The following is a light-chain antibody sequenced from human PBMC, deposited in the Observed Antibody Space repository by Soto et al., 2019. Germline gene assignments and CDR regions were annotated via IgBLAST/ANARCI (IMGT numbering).Light chain of an antibody. V-gene: IGKV3-15*01. J-gene: IGKJ5*01. CDR1: QSVSNN. Sequence: EIVLTQSPGTLSLSPGERATFSCRASQSVSNNLAWYQQTPGQAPRLXXYGASMRANGIPARFSGSGSGTEFTLTISSLHSEDLAVYDCQQYMNWPPITFGQGTRLEIK. CDR3: QQYMNWPPIT. CDR2: GAS.